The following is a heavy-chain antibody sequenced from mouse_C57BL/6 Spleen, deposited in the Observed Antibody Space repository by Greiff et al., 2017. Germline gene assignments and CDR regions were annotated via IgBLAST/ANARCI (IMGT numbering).Heavy chain of an antibody. J-gene: IGHJ4*01. CDR1: GYTFTSYW. D-gene: IGHD2-3*01. CDR3: ARNGGYLRGDYAMDD. Sequence: VQLQQPGAELVRPGSSVKLSCKASGYTFTSYWMDWVKQRPGQGLEWIGNIYPSDSETHYNQKFKDKATLTVDKSSSTAYMQLSSLTSEDSAVYYCARNGGYLRGDYAMDDWGQGTSVTVSS. V-gene: IGHV1-61*01. CDR2: IYPSDSET.